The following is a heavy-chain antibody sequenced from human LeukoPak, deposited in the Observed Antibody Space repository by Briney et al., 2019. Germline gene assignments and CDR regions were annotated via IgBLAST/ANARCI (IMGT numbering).Heavy chain of an antibody. D-gene: IGHD5-24*01. V-gene: IGHV1-46*01. CDR2: INPSGGST. CDR3: ARDRGGYNRPIYYFDY. CDR1: GYTFTSYY. J-gene: IGHJ4*02. Sequence: ASVKVSCKASGYTFTSYYMHWVRQAPGQGLEWMGIINPSGGSTSYAQKFQGRVTMTRDTSTSTVYMELSSLRSEDTAVYYCARDRGGYNRPIYYFDYWGQGTLVIVSS.